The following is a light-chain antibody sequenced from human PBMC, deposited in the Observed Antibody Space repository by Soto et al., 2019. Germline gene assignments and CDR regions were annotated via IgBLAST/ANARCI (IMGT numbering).Light chain of an antibody. Sequence: IQLTQSPSSLAASVGDRVAITCRASQGIGSHVAWYQQKPGRAPKLLVYAASTLQTGVPARFSGSGSGTDFTLAISSLQPEDFATYYCQQLNSFPYTFVQGTKVEIK. CDR2: AAS. CDR3: QQLNSFPYT. V-gene: IGKV1-9*01. CDR1: QGIGSH. J-gene: IGKJ2*01.